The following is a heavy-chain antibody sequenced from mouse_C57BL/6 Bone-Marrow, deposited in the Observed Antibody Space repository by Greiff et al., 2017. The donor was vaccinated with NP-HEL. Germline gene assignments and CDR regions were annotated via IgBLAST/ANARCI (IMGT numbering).Heavy chain of an antibody. V-gene: IGHV14-4*01. CDR1: GFNIKDDY. CDR2: IDPENGDT. J-gene: IGHJ4*01. D-gene: IGHD2-9*01. Sequence: EVQVVESGAELVRPGASVKLSCTASGFNIKDDYMHWVKQRPEQGLEWIGWIDPENGDTEYASKFQGKATITADTSSNTAYLQLSSLTSEDTAVYYCTAYYGYDEYAMDYWGQGTSVTVSS. CDR3: TAYYGYDEYAMDY.